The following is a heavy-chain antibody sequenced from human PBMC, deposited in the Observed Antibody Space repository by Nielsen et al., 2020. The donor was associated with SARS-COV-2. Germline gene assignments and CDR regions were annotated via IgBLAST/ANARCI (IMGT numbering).Heavy chain of an antibody. Sequence: GESLKISCAASGFTFSSYAMGWVRQAPGKGLECVSVIYGDSSTTYYADSVRGRFTISRDNSKNTLYLQMSSLRADDSALCYCASPFDYWGRGTLVTVSS. CDR3: ASPFDY. J-gene: IGHJ4*01. V-gene: IGHV3-23*03. CDR2: IYGDSSTT. CDR1: GFTFSSYA.